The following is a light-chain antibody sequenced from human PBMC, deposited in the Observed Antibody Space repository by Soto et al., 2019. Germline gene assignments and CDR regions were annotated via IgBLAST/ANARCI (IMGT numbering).Light chain of an antibody. V-gene: IGLV2-18*02. CDR2: DVS. Sequence: QSVLTQSPSVSGSPGQSVAISCTGTSSDVGSYNRVSWYQQPPGTAPKLMIYDVSNRPSGVPDRFSGSKSGNTASLTISGLQAEDEADYYCSSFTTSSTYVFGTGTKVTVL. J-gene: IGLJ1*01. CDR1: SSDVGSYNR. CDR3: SSFTTSSTYV.